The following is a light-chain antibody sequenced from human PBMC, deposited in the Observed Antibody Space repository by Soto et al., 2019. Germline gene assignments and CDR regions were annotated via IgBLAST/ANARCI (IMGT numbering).Light chain of an antibody. CDR1: QSISIN. J-gene: IGKJ5*01. CDR2: GAS. V-gene: IGKV3-15*01. CDR3: QQYNNWPIT. Sequence: IVLTQSPGTLSVSPGYSVTLSCRASQSISINLAWYQHKPGQAPRLLIHGASTRATGIPARFSGSGSGTEFTLTISSLQSEDFAVYYCQQYNNWPITFAQGTRLEI.